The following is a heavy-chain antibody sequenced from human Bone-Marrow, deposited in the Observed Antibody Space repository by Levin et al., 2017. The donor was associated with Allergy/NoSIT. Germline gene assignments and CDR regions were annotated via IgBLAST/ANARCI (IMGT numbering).Heavy chain of an antibody. CDR3: ARDSYFYGSGNPKWFDP. V-gene: IGHV3-48*03. D-gene: IGHD3-10*01. Sequence: GESLKISCAASGFTFSSYEMNWVRQAPGKGLEWVSYISSSGSTIYYADSVKGRFTISRDNAKNSLYLQMNSLRAEDTAVYYCARDSYFYGSGNPKWFDPWGQGTLVTVSS. J-gene: IGHJ5*02. CDR2: ISSSGSTI. CDR1: GFTFSSYE.